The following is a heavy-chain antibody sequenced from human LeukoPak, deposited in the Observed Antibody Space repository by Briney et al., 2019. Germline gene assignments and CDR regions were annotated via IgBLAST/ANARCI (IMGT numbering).Heavy chain of an antibody. J-gene: IGHJ4*01. Sequence: GGSLRLSCAASGFTFSSYWMSWVRQAPGKGLEWVAYIKQDGSEKYYVDSVKGRFTISRDNTKNSLSLQLNGLRAEDTAVYYCARDGTAAGLYFDLWGQGTLVTVSS. CDR1: GFTFSSYW. V-gene: IGHV3-7*01. CDR2: IKQDGSEK. CDR3: ARDGTAAGLYFDL. D-gene: IGHD6-13*01.